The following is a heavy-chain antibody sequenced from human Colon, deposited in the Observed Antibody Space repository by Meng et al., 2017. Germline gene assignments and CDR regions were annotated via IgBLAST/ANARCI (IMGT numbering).Heavy chain of an antibody. J-gene: IGHJ4*02. Sequence: VPLPESGPGLVKPSETLSRPCAVSGGSISRSDWWSWVRQPPGKGLEWIGETSHSGSTNYSPSLKSRVTISLDKSKNQLSLKLNSVTAADTAVYYCASSDYYRSDYWGQGTLVTVSS. D-gene: IGHD3-22*01. CDR2: TSHSGST. CDR3: ASSDYYRSDY. CDR1: GGSISRSDW. V-gene: IGHV4-4*02.